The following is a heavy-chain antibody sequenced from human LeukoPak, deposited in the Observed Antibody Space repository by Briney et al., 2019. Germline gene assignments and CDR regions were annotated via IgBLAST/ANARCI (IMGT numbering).Heavy chain of an antibody. CDR1: GGSISSYY. J-gene: IGHJ2*01. CDR3: ARGRPPRRALAASHWYFDL. CDR2: IYYSGST. V-gene: IGHV4-59*01. D-gene: IGHD6-25*01. Sequence: ASETLSLTCTVSGGSISSYYWSWIRQPPGKGLEWIEYIYYSGSTNYNPSLKSRVTISVDTSKNQFSLKLSSVTAADTAVYYCARGRPPRRALAASHWYFDLWGRGTLVTVSS.